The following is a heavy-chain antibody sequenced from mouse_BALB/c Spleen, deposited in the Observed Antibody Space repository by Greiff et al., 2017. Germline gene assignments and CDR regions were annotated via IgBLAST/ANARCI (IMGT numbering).Heavy chain of an antibody. J-gene: IGHJ4*01. CDR1: GYTFTSYY. CDR2: INPSNGGT. CDR3: TRSVYYYAMDY. V-gene: IGHV1S81*02. Sequence: QVQLKESGAELVKPGASVKLSCKASGYTFTSYYMYWVKQRPGQGLEWIGEINPSNGGTNFNEKFKSKATLTVDKSSSTAYMQLSSLTSEDSAVYYCTRSVYYYAMDYWGQGTSVTVSS.